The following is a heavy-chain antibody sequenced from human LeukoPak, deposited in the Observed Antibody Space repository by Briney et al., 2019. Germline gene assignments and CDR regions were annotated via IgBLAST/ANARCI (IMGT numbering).Heavy chain of an antibody. D-gene: IGHD6-19*01. CDR3: ARGAGSSPQGVDY. V-gene: IGHV3-30*02. CDR1: GFTFSSYG. Sequence: GGSLRLFCGACGFTFSSYGMHWVRQARGKGLEGVAFIRYDGSNKYYADSVKGRFTISRDNSKNTLYLQMNSLRAEDTAVYYCARGAGSSPQGVDYWGQGTLVTVSS. J-gene: IGHJ4*02. CDR2: IRYDGSNK.